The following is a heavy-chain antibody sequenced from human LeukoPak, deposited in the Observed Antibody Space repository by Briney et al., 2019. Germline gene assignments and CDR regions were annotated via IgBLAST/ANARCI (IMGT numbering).Heavy chain of an antibody. J-gene: IGHJ3*02. Sequence: PGGSLRLSCAASGFTFSDYYMSWIRQAPGKGLEWVSYISSSGSTIYYADSVKGRFTISRDNAKNSLYLQMNSLRAEDTAVYYCARDDRRPRAAFDIWGQGTMVTVSS. CDR2: ISSSGSTI. D-gene: IGHD1-14*01. CDR1: GFTFSDYY. CDR3: ARDDRRPRAAFDI. V-gene: IGHV3-11*04.